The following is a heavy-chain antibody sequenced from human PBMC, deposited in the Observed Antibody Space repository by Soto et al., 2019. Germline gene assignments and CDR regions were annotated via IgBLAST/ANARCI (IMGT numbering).Heavy chain of an antibody. V-gene: IGHV4-59*08. D-gene: IGHD6-13*01. Sequence: SETLSLTGSVSPVSNRSYYWSSIRHPPGQGLEWIGHIFYSGRTNYTPSLKSRLTIPVDTCKNTFSLNLSSVTAADTAVFYCARAKGPLYSSSWYRFCAWSQGTLITVSS. CDR2: IFYSGRT. CDR1: PVSNRSYY. CDR3: ARAKGPLYSSSWYRFCA. J-gene: IGHJ4*02.